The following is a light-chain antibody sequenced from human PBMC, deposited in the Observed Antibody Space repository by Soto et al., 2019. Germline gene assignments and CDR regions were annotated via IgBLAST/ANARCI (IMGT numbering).Light chain of an antibody. V-gene: IGKV1-27*01. J-gene: IGKJ1*01. CDR3: QKYDSAPWT. Sequence: DIQMTQSPSSLSASVRDRVTITCRASQGIRNYLAWYQQKPGKVPKLLIYAASTLQSGVPSRFSGSGSGTDFTLTIGSLQPEDVAIYYCQKYDSAPWTFGQGTKVEIK. CDR2: AAS. CDR1: QGIRNY.